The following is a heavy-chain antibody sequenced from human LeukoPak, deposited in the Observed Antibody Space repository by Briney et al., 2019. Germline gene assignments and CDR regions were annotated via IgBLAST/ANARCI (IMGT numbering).Heavy chain of an antibody. CDR1: GFTFSSYW. J-gene: IGHJ3*02. CDR2: IKQDGSEK. CDR3: ASGTVTTISGAFDI. V-gene: IGHV3-7*01. D-gene: IGHD4-17*01. Sequence: PGGSLRLSCAASGFTFSSYWMSWVRQAPGKGLEWVANIKQDGSEKYYADSVKGRFTISRDNAKNSLYLQMNSLRAEDTAVYYCASGTVTTISGAFDIWGQGTMVTVSS.